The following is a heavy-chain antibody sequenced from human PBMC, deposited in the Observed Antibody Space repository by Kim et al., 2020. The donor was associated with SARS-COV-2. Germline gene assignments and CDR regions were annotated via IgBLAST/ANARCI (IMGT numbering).Heavy chain of an antibody. CDR2: SSK. V-gene: IGHV3-30-3*01. Sequence: SSKCYADSVKVRITISRDNSKNTLYLQMNSLRAEDTAVYYCAGGGAMDVWGKGATVTVSS. D-gene: IGHD3-16*01. J-gene: IGHJ6*04. CDR3: AGGGAMDV.